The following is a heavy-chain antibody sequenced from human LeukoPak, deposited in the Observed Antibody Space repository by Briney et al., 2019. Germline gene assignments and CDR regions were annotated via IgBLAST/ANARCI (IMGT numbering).Heavy chain of an antibody. CDR1: GFTVSSNY. V-gene: IGHV4-39*01. CDR2: IYYSGST. J-gene: IGHJ4*02. Sequence: PGGSLRLSCAASGFTVSSNYMSWVRQPPGKGLEWFGTIYYSGSTYYNPSLKSRVTISVDTSKNQFSLKLSSVTAADTAVYYCARLTRSYFDYWGRGTLVTVSS. CDR3: ARLTRSYFDY.